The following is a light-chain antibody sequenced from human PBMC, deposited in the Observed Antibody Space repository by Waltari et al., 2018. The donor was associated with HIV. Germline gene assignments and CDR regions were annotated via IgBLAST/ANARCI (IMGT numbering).Light chain of an antibody. J-gene: IGKJ5*01. V-gene: IGKV3-15*01. Sequence: EIVMTQSPATLSVSPGERATLSCRAGQSVSSNLAWYQHKPGQAPRLLIYGASTRATGIPARFSGSGSGTDFTLTISSLQSEDFAVYYCQQYDVWPPLTFGQGTRLEIK. CDR2: GAS. CDR1: QSVSSN. CDR3: QQYDVWPPLT.